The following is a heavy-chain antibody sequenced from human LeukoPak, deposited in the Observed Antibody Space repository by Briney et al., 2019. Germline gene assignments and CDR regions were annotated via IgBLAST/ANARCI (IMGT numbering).Heavy chain of an antibody. CDR2: INHSGST. CDR3: ASPPWEWENPPP. D-gene: IGHD1-26*01. Sequence: SETLSLTCAVYGGSFSGYYWSWIRQPPGKGLEWIGEINHSGSTNYNPSLKSRVTISVDTSKNQFSLKLSAVTAADTARYYCASPPWEWENPPPWGQGTLVTVSS. J-gene: IGHJ5*02. V-gene: IGHV4-34*01. CDR1: GGSFSGYY.